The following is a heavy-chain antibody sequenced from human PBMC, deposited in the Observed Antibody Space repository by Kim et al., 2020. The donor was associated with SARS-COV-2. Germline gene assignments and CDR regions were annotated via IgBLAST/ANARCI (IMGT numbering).Heavy chain of an antibody. J-gene: IGHJ4*02. Sequence: SETLSLTCTVSGGSISSTNCWSCFLQPPRRERVWSVGIYHCAGTNYNTPLNNRVTISVDKSKNQFSLKLSSVTAADTAVYYCARSITIFGVVITFDYWGQGTLVTVSS. CDR3: ARSITIFGVVITFDY. D-gene: IGHD3-3*01. CDR2: IYHCAGT. CDR1: GGSISSTNC. V-gene: IGHV4-4*02.